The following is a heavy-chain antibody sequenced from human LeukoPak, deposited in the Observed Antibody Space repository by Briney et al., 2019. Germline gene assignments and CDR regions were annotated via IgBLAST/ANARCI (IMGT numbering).Heavy chain of an antibody. V-gene: IGHV3-15*07. CDR3: ITPLPYSAQ. CDR1: GFTFSNAY. CDR2: IKPKTDGETT. Sequence: GGSLRLSCAASGFTFSNAYMNWVRQAPGKGLEWVCRIKPKTDGETTEYAAPVKGRFSISRDDSKNMLYLQMNSLKTEDTAVYYCITPLPYSAQGGQGTLVTVSS. J-gene: IGHJ4*02. D-gene: IGHD2-21*01.